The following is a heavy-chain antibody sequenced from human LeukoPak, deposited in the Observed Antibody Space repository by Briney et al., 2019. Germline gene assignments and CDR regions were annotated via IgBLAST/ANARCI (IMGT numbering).Heavy chain of an antibody. V-gene: IGHV3-21*01. CDR2: ISSSSSYI. CDR3: AKPQRPYGSGSYFY. Sequence: GGSLRLSCAASGFTFSSYSMNWVRQAPGKGLEWVSSISSSSSYIYYADSVKGRFTISRDNSKNTLYLQMNSLRAEDTAVYYCAKPQRPYGSGSYFYWGQGTLVTVSS. CDR1: GFTFSSYS. D-gene: IGHD3-10*01. J-gene: IGHJ4*02.